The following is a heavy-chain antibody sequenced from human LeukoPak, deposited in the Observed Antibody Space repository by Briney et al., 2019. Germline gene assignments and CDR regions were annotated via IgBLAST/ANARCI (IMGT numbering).Heavy chain of an antibody. CDR1: GYTFTSYG. Sequence: ASVKVSCKASGYTFTSYGISWVRQAPGQGLEWMGWISAYNCNTNYAQKLQGRVTMTTDTSTSTAYMELRSLRSDDTAVYYCARVADFWSGYTGYYYMDVWGKGTTVTVSS. J-gene: IGHJ6*03. CDR3: ARVADFWSGYTGYYYMDV. D-gene: IGHD3-3*01. CDR2: ISAYNCNT. V-gene: IGHV1-18*01.